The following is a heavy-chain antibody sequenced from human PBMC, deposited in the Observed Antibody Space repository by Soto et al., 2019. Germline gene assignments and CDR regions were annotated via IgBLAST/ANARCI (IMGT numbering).Heavy chain of an antibody. D-gene: IGHD6-19*01. CDR1: GGSISSSSYY. CDR2: IYYSGST. Sequence: QLQLQESGPGLVKPSETLSLTCTVSGGSISSSSYYWGWIRQPPGKGLEWIGSIYYSGSTYYNPSLKSRVTLSVDTSKNQFSLKLSSVTAADTAVYYCARHTRLAYNDYWGQGTLVTVSS. J-gene: IGHJ4*02. CDR3: ARHTRLAYNDY. V-gene: IGHV4-39*01.